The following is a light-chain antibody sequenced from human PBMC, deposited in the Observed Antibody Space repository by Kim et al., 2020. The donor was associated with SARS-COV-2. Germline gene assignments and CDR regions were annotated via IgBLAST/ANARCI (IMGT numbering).Light chain of an antibody. J-gene: IGKJ2*01. Sequence: VSPGAKVTLACRASQSVSSNLAWYQQKPGQAPRLLIYGASTRATAFPPRFSGSGSGTEFTLTISSLQSEDFAVYYCQQYDDWPPYTFGQGTKLEI. V-gene: IGKV3-15*01. CDR2: GAS. CDR1: QSVSSN. CDR3: QQYDDWPPYT.